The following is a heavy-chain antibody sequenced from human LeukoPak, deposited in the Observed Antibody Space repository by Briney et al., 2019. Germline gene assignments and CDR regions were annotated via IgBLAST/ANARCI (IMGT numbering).Heavy chain of an antibody. J-gene: IGHJ4*02. CDR1: GGSISSSSYY. Sequence: SETLSLTCTVSGGSISSSSYYWGWIRQPPGKGLEWIGSIYYSGSTYYNPSLKSRVTISVDTSKNQFSLKLSSVTAADTAVYYCARGEGHDFWSGYRYYFDYWGQGTLVTVSS. D-gene: IGHD3-3*01. V-gene: IGHV4-39*07. CDR3: ARGEGHDFWSGYRYYFDY. CDR2: IYYSGST.